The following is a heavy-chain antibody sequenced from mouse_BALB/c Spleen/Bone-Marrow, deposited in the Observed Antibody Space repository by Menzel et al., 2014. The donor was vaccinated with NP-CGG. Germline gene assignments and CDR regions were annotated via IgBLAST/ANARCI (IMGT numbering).Heavy chain of an antibody. CDR2: INPDSSTI. J-gene: IGHJ4*01. D-gene: IGHD1-1*01. Sequence: EVQGVESGGGLVQPGGSLKLSCAASGFDFSRYWMSWVRQAPGKGLEWIGEINPDSSTINYTPSLKDKFIISRDNAKNTLYLQMSKVRSEDAALYYCARLGYYGAMDYWGQGTSVTVSS. CDR1: GFDFSRYW. V-gene: IGHV4-1*02. CDR3: ARLGYYGAMDY.